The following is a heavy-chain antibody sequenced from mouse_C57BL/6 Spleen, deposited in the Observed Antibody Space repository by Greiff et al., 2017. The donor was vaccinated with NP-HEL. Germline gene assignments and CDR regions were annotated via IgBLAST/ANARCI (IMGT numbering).Heavy chain of an antibody. V-gene: IGHV1-55*01. CDR2: IYPGSGST. CDR1: GYTFTSYW. D-gene: IGHD2-5*01. J-gene: IGHJ3*01. Sequence: VQLQQPGAELVKPGASVKMSCKASGYTFTSYWITWVKQRPGQGLEWIGDIYPGSGSTNYNEKFKRKATLTVDTSSSTAYMQRSSLTSEDSAVYYCARRDSNWSWFAYWGQGTLVTVSA. CDR3: ARRDSNWSWFAY.